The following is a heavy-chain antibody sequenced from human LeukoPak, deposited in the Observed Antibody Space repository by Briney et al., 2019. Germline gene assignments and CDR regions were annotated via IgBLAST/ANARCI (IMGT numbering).Heavy chain of an antibody. CDR1: GESFSGFD. CDR3: ARARGAVAIDY. V-gene: IGHV4-34*01. CDR2: INQSGST. J-gene: IGHJ4*02. Sequence: SETLSLTCAVYGESFSGFDWTWIRQPPGKGLEWIGEINQSGSTNYNPSLKSRVTVSADTSKNQFSLKLTSVTAADTAVCYCARARGAVAIDYWGQGTLVTVSS. D-gene: IGHD6-19*01.